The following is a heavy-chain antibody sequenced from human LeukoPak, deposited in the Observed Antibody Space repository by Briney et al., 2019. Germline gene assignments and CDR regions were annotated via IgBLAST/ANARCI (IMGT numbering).Heavy chain of an antibody. V-gene: IGHV1-18*01. D-gene: IGHD3-10*01. J-gene: IGHJ4*02. CDR2: ISPYSGNT. CDR3: ARLNCRMTICQDYNFDY. Sequence: GASVKVSCMASGYPFTSYGINWLRRAPGQGLEWMGWISPYSGNTKYAQMFQDRVTMTTDTSTDTVYMDLRSLSSDDTAVYYCARLNCRMTICQDYNFDYWVQGTLVTVSS. CDR1: GYPFTSYG.